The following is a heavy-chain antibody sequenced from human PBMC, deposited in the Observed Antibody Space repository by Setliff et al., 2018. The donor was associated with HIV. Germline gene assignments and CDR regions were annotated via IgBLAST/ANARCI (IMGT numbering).Heavy chain of an antibody. CDR2: ISGSGTTT. J-gene: IGHJ3*01. Sequence: GGSLRLSCSTSGFIFNNFWMHWVRQAPGKGLVWVSCISGSGTTTKYADFVKGRFTISRDNAKNSLYLQMNSLRAEDTAVYYCARDRVVGATLDPLDLWGQGTMVTVSS. V-gene: IGHV3-74*01. CDR1: GFIFNNFW. CDR3: ARDRVVGATLDPLDL. D-gene: IGHD1-26*01.